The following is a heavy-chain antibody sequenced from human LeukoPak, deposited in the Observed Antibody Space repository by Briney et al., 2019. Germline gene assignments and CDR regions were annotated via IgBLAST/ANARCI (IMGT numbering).Heavy chain of an antibody. CDR1: GFTFSSYS. J-gene: IGHJ6*03. CDR3: ARDPDEYYYMDV. CDR2: ISTNGRYI. V-gene: IGHV3-21*01. Sequence: GGSLRLSCSASGFTFSSYSMNWGRQAPGKGLEWVSSISTNGRYIYYADSVKGRFTISRDNAKNSLFLQMNSLRAEDTAVYYCARDPDEYYYMDVWGKGTTVTVSS.